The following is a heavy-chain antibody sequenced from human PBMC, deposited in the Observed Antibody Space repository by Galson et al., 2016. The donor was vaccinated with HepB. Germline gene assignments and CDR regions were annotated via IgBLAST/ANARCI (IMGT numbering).Heavy chain of an antibody. D-gene: IGHD3-3*01. J-gene: IGHJ5*02. CDR2: ISAYNGYT. V-gene: IGHV1-18*01. CDR3: ARSSFGVSNP. CDR1: GYTFTSFG. Sequence: QSGAEVKKPGASVKVSCKASGYTFTSFGITWVRQAPGQGLEWMGWISAYNGYTNYAQKLQGRVTMTTHTSTSTVYMELRSLRSDDTAMYYCARSSFGVSNPWGQGTLVTVSS.